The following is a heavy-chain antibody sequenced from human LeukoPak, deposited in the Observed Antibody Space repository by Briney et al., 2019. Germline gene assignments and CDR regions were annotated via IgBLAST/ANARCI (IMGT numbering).Heavy chain of an antibody. CDR1: GYTFTSYY. V-gene: IGHV1-46*01. Sequence: GASVRLSCKASGYTFTSYYMHWVRQAPGQGLEWMGIINPSGGSTSYAQKFQGRVTMTRDTSTTTVYMELSSLRSEDTAVYYCAREVEGYCSSTSCSSNWFDPWGQGTLVTVSS. J-gene: IGHJ5*02. D-gene: IGHD2-2*01. CDR2: INPSGGST. CDR3: AREVEGYCSSTSCSSNWFDP.